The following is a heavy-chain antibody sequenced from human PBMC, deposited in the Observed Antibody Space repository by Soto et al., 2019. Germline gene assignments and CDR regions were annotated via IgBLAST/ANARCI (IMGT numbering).Heavy chain of an antibody. CDR3: ANGDSSGFEYFQS. J-gene: IGHJ1*01. CDR1: GFTFSSHG. CDR2: VSFDGTNK. V-gene: IGHV3-30*18. D-gene: IGHD3-22*01. Sequence: QVQLVESGGGVVQPGMTLRLSCTASGFTFSSHGMHWVRQAPGKGLEWVAVVSFDGTNKNYADSVRGRFTISRDNSKNTLYLQMSSLRAEDTAVYYCANGDSSGFEYFQSWGQGTLGTVSS.